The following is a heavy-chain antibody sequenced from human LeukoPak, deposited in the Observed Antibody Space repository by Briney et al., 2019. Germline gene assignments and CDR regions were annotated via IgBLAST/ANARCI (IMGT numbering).Heavy chain of an antibody. D-gene: IGHD3-3*01. J-gene: IGHJ6*03. CDR3: ARGLVTIFGVVNLYMDV. Sequence: SETLSLTCTVSGGSITSYYWSWIRQPAGKGLEWIGRVYSGGTKFNPSLKSRVSMSVDTSKNQFSLKLSSVTAADTAVYYCARGLVTIFGVVNLYMDVWGKGTTVTVSS. CDR1: GGSITSYY. CDR2: VYSGGT. V-gene: IGHV4-4*07.